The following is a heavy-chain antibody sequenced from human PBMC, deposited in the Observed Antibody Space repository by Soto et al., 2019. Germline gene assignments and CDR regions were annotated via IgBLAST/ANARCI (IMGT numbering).Heavy chain of an antibody. CDR3: ARGTGHYYYYMDV. D-gene: IGHD7-27*01. V-gene: IGHV1-46*01. Sequence: ASVKVSCEASGYTFTSYYMHWVRQAPGQGLEWMGIINPSGGSTSYAQKFQGRVTMTRNTSISTAYMELSSLRSEDTAVYYCARGTGHYYYYMDVWGKGTTVTVSS. CDR1: GYTFTSYY. J-gene: IGHJ6*03. CDR2: INPSGGST.